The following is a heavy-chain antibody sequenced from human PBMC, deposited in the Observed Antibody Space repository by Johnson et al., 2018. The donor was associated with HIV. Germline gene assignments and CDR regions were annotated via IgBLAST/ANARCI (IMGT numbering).Heavy chain of an antibody. CDR2: IGTAGDT. CDR3: VKDSLEEDAFDF. J-gene: IGHJ3*01. V-gene: IGHV3-13*01. CDR1: GFTFSSYD. Sequence: VQLVESGGGLVQPGGSLRLSCAASGFTFSSYDMHWVRQATGKGLEWVSAIGTAGDTYYPGSVKGRFTISRDNAKNSLYLQMSSLRLEDTALYYCVKDSLEEDAFDFWGQGTMVTVSA.